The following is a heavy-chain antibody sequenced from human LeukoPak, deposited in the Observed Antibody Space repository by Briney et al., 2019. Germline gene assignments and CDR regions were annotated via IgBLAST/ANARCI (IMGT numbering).Heavy chain of an antibody. D-gene: IGHD3-22*01. CDR2: ISYDGSNK. V-gene: IGHV3-30*03. CDR1: GFTFSSYG. J-gene: IGHJ4*02. Sequence: GGSLRLSCAASGFTFSSYGMHWVRQAPGKGLEWVAVISYDGSNKYYADSVKGRFTISRDNSKNTLYLQMNSLKTEDTAVYYCTTGSPYYYDSSGLGYWGQGTLVTVSS. CDR3: TTGSPYYYDSSGLGY.